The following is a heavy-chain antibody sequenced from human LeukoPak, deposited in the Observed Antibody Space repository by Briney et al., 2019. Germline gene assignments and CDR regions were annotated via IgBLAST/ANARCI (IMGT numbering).Heavy chain of an antibody. Sequence: PVGPLSLSCAASGFTSSSYWMSWVRQAPGKGLGRVANIKKDGSEKYYADSVKGRFTISRDNAKNTLYLQMNSLRAEDTAVYYCARDPDPSWFGEDRSEEFDYWGQGTLVTVSS. V-gene: IGHV3-7*01. J-gene: IGHJ4*02. CDR2: IKKDGSEK. D-gene: IGHD3-10*01. CDR1: GFTSSSYW. CDR3: ARDPDPSWFGEDRSEEFDY.